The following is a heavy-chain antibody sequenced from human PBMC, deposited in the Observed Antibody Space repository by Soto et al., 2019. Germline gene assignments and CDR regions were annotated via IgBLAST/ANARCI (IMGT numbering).Heavy chain of an antibody. CDR1: GFRFSDYT. V-gene: IGHV3-21*01. D-gene: IGHD2-2*01. CDR3: ARDGAFCSGTGCRDYYHYMDF. CDR2: ISGSTSYT. J-gene: IGHJ6*03. Sequence: EVQLVESGGGLVKPGGSLRLSCAASGFRFSDYTMNWVRQAPGKGLEWVSSISGSTSYTYYADSLKGRFTVSRDNAEKSLYLQMHSLRAEDTAVYYCARDGAFCSGTGCRDYYHYMDFWGKGTTVTVSS.